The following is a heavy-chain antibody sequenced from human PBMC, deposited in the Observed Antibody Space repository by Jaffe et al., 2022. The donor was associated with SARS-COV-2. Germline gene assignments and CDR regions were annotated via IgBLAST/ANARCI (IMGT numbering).Heavy chain of an antibody. Sequence: QVQLVESGGGVVQPGRSLRLSCAASGFTFSSYAMHWVRQAPGKGLEWVAVISYDGSNKYYADSVKGRFTISRDNSKNTLYLQMNSLRAEDTAVYYCARDTVDTAMVTPRYYYYYYMDVWGKGTTVTVSS. V-gene: IGHV3-30*04. D-gene: IGHD5-18*01. CDR3: ARDTVDTAMVTPRYYYYYYMDV. CDR1: GFTFSSYA. J-gene: IGHJ6*03. CDR2: ISYDGSNK.